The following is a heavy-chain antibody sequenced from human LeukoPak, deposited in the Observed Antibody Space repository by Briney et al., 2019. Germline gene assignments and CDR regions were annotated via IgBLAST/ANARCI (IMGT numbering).Heavy chain of an antibody. CDR2: TYYRSKWYN. Sequence: SQTLPLTCAISGDSVSSISAAWNWIRQSPSRGLEWLGKTYYRSKWYNDYAVSVKSRITVNPDTSKNHFSLQLNSVTPEDTAVYYCARDFSHNSGAFDIWGQGTMVTVSS. CDR3: ARDFSHNSGAFDI. J-gene: IGHJ3*02. D-gene: IGHD7-27*01. CDR1: GDSVSSISAA. V-gene: IGHV6-1*01.